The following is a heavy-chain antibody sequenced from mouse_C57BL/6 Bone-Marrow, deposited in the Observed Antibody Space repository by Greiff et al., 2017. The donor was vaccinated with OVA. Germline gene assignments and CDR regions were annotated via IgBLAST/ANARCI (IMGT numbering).Heavy chain of an antibody. J-gene: IGHJ2*01. V-gene: IGHV1-31*01. CDR3: ARRSSTVVATPYYFDY. CDR1: GYSFTGYY. D-gene: IGHD1-1*01. Sequence: EVQLQQPGAELVKPGASVKISCKASGYSFTGYYMHWVKQSHGNILDWIGYIYPYNGVSSYNQKFKGKATLTVDKSSSTAYMELRSLTSEDSAVYYCARRSSTVVATPYYFDYWGQGTTLTVSS. CDR2: IYPYNGVS.